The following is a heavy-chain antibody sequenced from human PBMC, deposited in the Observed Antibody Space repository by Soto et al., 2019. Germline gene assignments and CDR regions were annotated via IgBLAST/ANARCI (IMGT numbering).Heavy chain of an antibody. D-gene: IGHD6-13*01. Sequence: PSETLSLTCTVSGGSISSYYWSWIRQPPGKGLEWIGYIYYSGSTNYNPSLKSRVTISVDTSKNQFSLKLSSVTAADTAVYYCARDERAGYLDYCGQGTLVTVSS. CDR3: ARDERAGYLDY. V-gene: IGHV4-59*01. J-gene: IGHJ4*02. CDR2: IYYSGST. CDR1: GGSISSYY.